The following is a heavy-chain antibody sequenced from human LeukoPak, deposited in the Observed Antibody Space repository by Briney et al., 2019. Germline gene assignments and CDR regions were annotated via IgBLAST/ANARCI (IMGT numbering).Heavy chain of an antibody. D-gene: IGHD1-20*01. CDR3: ARDSPYNWNDVNYFDY. J-gene: IGHJ4*02. CDR1: GYSISSGYY. V-gene: IGHV4-4*07. Sequence: SETLSLTCAVSGYSISSGYYWSWIRQPAGKGLEWIGRIYTSGSTNYNPSLKSRVTMSVDTSKNQFSLKLSSVTAADTAVYYCARDSPYNWNDVNYFDYWGQGTLVTVSS. CDR2: IYTSGST.